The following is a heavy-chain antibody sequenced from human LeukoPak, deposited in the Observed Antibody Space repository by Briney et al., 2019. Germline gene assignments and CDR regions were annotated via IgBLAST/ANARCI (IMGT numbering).Heavy chain of an antibody. J-gene: IGHJ5*02. CDR2: IYYSAST. V-gene: IGHV4-39*01. D-gene: IGHD3-3*02. Sequence: SETLSLTCSVSGGSISSGSYYWGWIRQPPGKGLEWIGNIYYSASTYYNPSLKSRVTISVDTSKNQFSLKLSSVTAADTAVYYCARSLFLFRFDPWGQGTLVTVSS. CDR1: GGSISSGSYY. CDR3: ARSLFLFRFDP.